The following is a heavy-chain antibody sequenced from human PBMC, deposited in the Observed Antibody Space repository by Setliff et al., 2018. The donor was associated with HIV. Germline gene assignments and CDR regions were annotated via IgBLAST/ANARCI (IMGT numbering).Heavy chain of an antibody. J-gene: IGHJ6*03. CDR1: GFTLSDHY. V-gene: IGHV3-72*01. D-gene: IGHD1-20*01. CDR2: TRNKANSYNT. Sequence: GSLRLSCAASGFTLSDHYMDWVRQAPGKGLEWVGRTRNKANSYNTEYAASVKGKFTISRDDSKNSLYLQMNSLETEDTAVYYCTPITGYYMDVWGKGTTVTVSS. CDR3: TPITGYYMDV.